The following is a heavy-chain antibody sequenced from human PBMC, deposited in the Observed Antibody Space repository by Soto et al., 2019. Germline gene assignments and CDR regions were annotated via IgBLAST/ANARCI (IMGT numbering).Heavy chain of an antibody. Sequence: SETLSLTCNMSCDSYSISTYYWSWIRQPPGKGLEWIGYIYYSGSTSYNPSLKSRVTISVDTSKNQFSLKLRSVTAADTAVYYCASDRSSGWDQGYGMDVWGQGTTVTVSS. CDR2: IYYSGST. CDR3: ASDRSSGWDQGYGMDV. D-gene: IGHD6-19*01. CDR1: CDSYSISTYY. V-gene: IGHV4-61*01. J-gene: IGHJ6*02.